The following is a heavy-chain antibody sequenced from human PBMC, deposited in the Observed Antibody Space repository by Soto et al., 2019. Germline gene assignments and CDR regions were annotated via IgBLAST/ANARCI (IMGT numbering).Heavy chain of an antibody. CDR1: GYRFTSND. D-gene: IGHD5-12*01. J-gene: IGHJ4*02. Sequence: XSVKGACKAAGYRFTSNDINWGRQATGQGLEWMGWMNPNSDNTGYAQKFQGRLTMTRSTSTNTAYMELNSLTSEDTAVYFCARRRIFPYSAYEPLGGLDYCAQRTPVSVSS. CDR3: ARRRIFPYSAYEPLGGLDY. V-gene: IGHV1-8*01. CDR2: MNPNSDNT.